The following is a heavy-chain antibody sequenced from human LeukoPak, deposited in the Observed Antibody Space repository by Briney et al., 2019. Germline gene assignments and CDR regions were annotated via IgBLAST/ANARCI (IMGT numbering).Heavy chain of an antibody. V-gene: IGHV4-4*02. CDR3: ARGIAVLTYFDY. CDR2: TYHSGST. D-gene: IGHD6-19*01. CDR1: GGSISSSNW. Sequence: SETLSFTCAVSGGSISSSNWWSWVRQPPGKGLEWIGETYHSGSTNYNPSLKSRVTISVDKSKNPFSLKLSSVTAADTAVYYCARGIAVLTYFDYWGQGTLVTVSS. J-gene: IGHJ4*02.